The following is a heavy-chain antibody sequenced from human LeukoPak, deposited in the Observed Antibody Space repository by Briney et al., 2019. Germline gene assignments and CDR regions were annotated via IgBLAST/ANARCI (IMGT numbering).Heavy chain of an antibody. D-gene: IGHD5-18*01. V-gene: IGHV1-18*01. Sequence: GASVKVSCKASGYTFTSYGISWVRQAPGQGLEWMGWISAYNGNTNYAQKLQGRVTMTTDTSTSTAYMELRSLRSDDTAVYYCAREAQIQPYAQPDHYYMDVWGKGTTVTVSS. J-gene: IGHJ6*03. CDR2: ISAYNGNT. CDR1: GYTFTSYG. CDR3: AREAQIQPYAQPDHYYMDV.